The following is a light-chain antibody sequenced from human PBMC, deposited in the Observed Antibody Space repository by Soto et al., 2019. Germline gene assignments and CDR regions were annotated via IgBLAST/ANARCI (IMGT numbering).Light chain of an antibody. CDR1: NNDIGGYNS. Sequence: QSALTQPASVSGSPGQSITISCTGSNNDIGGYNSVSWYQQHPDKAPKLLIFGVTNRPSGVSDRFSGSKSGNTASLTISALQAEDEADYYCTSYAGGYTYLFGTGTKLTVL. V-gene: IGLV2-14*01. CDR2: GVT. J-gene: IGLJ1*01. CDR3: TSYAGGYTYL.